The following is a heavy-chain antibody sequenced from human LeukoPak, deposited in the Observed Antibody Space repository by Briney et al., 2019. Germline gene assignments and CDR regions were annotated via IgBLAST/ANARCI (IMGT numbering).Heavy chain of an antibody. J-gene: IGHJ4*02. Sequence: GRSLRLSCAASGFTFDDFAMHWVRQAPGKGLEWVSGISWNSGSIDYADPVKGRFTISRDNAKNSLYLQMNSLRVEDTALYYCAKDIGLYYGSKSSFDYWGQGTLVTASS. CDR1: GFTFDDFA. V-gene: IGHV3-9*01. CDR3: AKDIGLYYGSKSSFDY. D-gene: IGHD3-10*01. CDR2: ISWNSGSI.